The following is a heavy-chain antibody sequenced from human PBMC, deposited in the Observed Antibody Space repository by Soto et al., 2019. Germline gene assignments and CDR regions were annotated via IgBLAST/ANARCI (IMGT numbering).Heavy chain of an antibody. CDR3: ARGYSSSYPVDY. J-gene: IGHJ4*02. CDR2: ISRSSNYM. CDR1: GFTFSTYS. D-gene: IGHD6-6*01. Sequence: EVQLVESGGGLVKPGGSLRLSCAASGFTFSTYSMNWVRQAPGKGLEWVSSISRSSNYMYYADSVKGRFTISRDNAKNSLYLQMNSLRAEDTAVYYCARGYSSSYPVDYWGQGTLVTVSS. V-gene: IGHV3-21*01.